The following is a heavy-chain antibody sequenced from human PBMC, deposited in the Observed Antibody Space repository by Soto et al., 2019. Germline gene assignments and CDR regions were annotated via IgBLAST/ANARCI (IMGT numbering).Heavy chain of an antibody. Sequence: GGSLRLSCAASGFTFSSYAMSWVRQAPGKGLEWVSSISGSGGGTYYADSVKGRFTFSRDNSKNTLYLQMNSLRAEDTTVYYCAKFGMATTKRSPPYYIDYWGQGALVTVSS. J-gene: IGHJ4*02. CDR1: GFTFSSYA. CDR3: AKFGMATTKRSPPYYIDY. CDR2: ISGSGGGT. V-gene: IGHV3-23*01. D-gene: IGHD1-1*01.